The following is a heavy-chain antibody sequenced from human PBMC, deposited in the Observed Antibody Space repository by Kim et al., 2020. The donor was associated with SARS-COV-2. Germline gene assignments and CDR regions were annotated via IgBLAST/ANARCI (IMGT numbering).Heavy chain of an antibody. CDR3: ANGDWLGELFGMGVY. CDR1: GFTFSSYG. D-gene: IGHD3-10*01. CDR2: ISYDGSNK. Sequence: GGSLRLSCAASGFTFSSYGMHWVRQAPGKGLEWVAVISYDGSNKYYADSVKGRFTISRDNSKNTLYLQMNSLRAEDTAVYYCANGDWLGELFGMGVYWGQGTLVTVSS. V-gene: IGHV3-30*18. J-gene: IGHJ4*02.